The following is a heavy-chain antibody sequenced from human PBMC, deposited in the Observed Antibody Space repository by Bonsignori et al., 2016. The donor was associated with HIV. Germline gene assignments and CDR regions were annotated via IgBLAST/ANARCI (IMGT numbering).Heavy chain of an antibody. D-gene: IGHD6-13*01. J-gene: IGHJ4*02. Sequence: IRQPPGKGLEWVSYIDKTSTKIYYADSVKGRFTISRDNAKNSLSLQMTSLRDEDTAVYYCARDSGIAGADDYWGQGTPVTVSS. CDR3: ARDSGIAGADDY. V-gene: IGHV3-48*02. CDR2: IDKTSTKI.